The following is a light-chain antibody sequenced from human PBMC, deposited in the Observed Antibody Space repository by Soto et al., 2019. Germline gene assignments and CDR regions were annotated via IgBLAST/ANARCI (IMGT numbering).Light chain of an antibody. CDR2: EVS. Sequence: QSALTQPPSASGSLGQSVTIPCSGTSSDVGDYNYVSWYQQHPGKVPKLMIYEVSKRPSGVPDRFSGSKSGNTASLTVSGLQAEDEADYYCVSFAGGTYVFGTGTKLTVL. CDR1: SSDVGDYNY. CDR3: VSFAGGTYV. J-gene: IGLJ1*01. V-gene: IGLV2-8*01.